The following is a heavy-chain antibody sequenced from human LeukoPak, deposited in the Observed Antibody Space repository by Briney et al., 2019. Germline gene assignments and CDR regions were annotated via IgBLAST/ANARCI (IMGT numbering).Heavy chain of an antibody. D-gene: IGHD2-8*01. J-gene: IGHJ4*02. CDR3: AKDSKNALYYFDY. V-gene: IGHV3-23*01. Sequence: GGSLRLSCAASGFTFSSYAMSWVRQTPGKGLEWVSAISGSGGSTYYADSVKGRFTISRDNSKNTLYLQMNSLRAEDTAVYYCAKDSKNALYYFDYWGQGTLVTVSS. CDR1: GFTFSSYA. CDR2: ISGSGGST.